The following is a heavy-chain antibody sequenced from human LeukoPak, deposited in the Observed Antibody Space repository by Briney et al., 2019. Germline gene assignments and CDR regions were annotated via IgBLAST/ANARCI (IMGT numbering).Heavy chain of an antibody. J-gene: IGHJ4*02. CDR2: INHSGYT. D-gene: IGHD6-19*01. V-gene: IGHV4-34*01. CDR3: TRAVAGHPD. Sequence: SETLSLTCAVSGVAFSNYYRSWVRQSPTKGLEWIGEINHSGYTNYNPSLKSRVTISIDTSKNQFSLMVISVTAADTGVYYCTRAVAGHPDWGQGTLVAVSS. CDR1: GVAFSNYY.